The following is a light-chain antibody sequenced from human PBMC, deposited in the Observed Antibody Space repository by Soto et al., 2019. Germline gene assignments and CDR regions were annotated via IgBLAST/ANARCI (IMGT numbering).Light chain of an antibody. Sequence: QSALTQPRSVSGSPGQSVTISCTGASSDVGGFNYVSWYQQHPGKAPKLMIYDVRQRPSGVPDRFSGSKSGTTASLTISGLQAEDEAEYFCCSYAGGYPVLFGGGTKVTVL. J-gene: IGLJ2*01. CDR1: SSDVGGFNY. CDR2: DVR. CDR3: CSYAGGYPVL. V-gene: IGLV2-11*01.